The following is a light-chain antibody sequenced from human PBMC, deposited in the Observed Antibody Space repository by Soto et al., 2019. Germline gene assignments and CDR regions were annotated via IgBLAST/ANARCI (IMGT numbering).Light chain of an antibody. CDR1: QDISNY. J-gene: IGKJ3*01. V-gene: IGKV1-33*01. CDR2: DAS. Sequence: DIQMTQSRSSLSASVGDRVTITCQASQDISNYLNWYQQKPGKAPKLLIYDASNLETGVPSRFSGSGSGTDFTFTISSLQPEDIATYYCQQYDNLPATFGPGTKVDIK. CDR3: QQYDNLPAT.